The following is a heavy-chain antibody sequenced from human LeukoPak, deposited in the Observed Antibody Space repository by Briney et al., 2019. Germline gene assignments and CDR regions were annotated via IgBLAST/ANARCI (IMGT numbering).Heavy chain of an antibody. J-gene: IGHJ4*02. Sequence: GGSLRLSCAASGFTFSSYAMHWVRQAPGKGLEWVAVISYDGSNKYYADSVKGRFTISRDNSKSTLYLQMNSLRAEDTAVYYCARATELLDWGQGTLVTVSS. V-gene: IGHV3-30-3*01. D-gene: IGHD1-26*01. CDR1: GFTFSSYA. CDR2: ISYDGSNK. CDR3: ARATELLD.